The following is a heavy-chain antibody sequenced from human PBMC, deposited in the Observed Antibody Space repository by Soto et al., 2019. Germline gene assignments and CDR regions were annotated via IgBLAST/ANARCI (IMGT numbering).Heavy chain of an antibody. CDR2: IFYSGST. V-gene: IGHV4-61*01. J-gene: IGHJ4*02. CDR3: ARGPTVTTDY. CDR1: GVSVSTDTYY. D-gene: IGHD4-17*01. Sequence: QVQLQESGPGLVKPSETLSLTCTVSGVSVSTDTYYWSWIRQPTGKGLEWIGYIFYSGSTYYNPSLKSRVTLSVDTSNNQFSLSLSSVTAADTAVYYCARGPTVTTDYWGQGLLVTVSS.